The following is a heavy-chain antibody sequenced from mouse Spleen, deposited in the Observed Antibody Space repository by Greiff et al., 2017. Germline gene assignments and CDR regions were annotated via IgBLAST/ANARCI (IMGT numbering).Heavy chain of an antibody. CDR3: ARKAYYGPMDY. V-gene: IGHV5-17*02. J-gene: IGHJ4*01. CDR1: GFTFSSFG. Sequence: EVQGVESGGGLVQPGGSRKLSCAASGFTFSSFGMHWVRQAPEKGLEWVAYISSGSSTIYYADTVKGRFTISRDNPKNTLFLQMTSLRSEDTAMYYCARKAYYGPMDYWGQGTSVTVSS. CDR2: ISSGSSTI. D-gene: IGHD2-10*01.